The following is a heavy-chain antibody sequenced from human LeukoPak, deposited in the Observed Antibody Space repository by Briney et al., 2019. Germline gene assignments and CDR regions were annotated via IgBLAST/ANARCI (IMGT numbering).Heavy chain of an antibody. Sequence: GGSLEISWEGSGYRFNTYWIGWVRPVPGKGLEWMGIIYPGDSDTRYSPSFQGQVTISADKSISTAYLQWSSLKTSDTAMYYCARRYHDYSGYSRQFDYWGQGTLVTVSS. CDR3: ARRYHDYSGYSRQFDY. D-gene: IGHD3-22*01. CDR2: IYPGDSDT. J-gene: IGHJ4*02. CDR1: GYRFNTYW. V-gene: IGHV5-51*01.